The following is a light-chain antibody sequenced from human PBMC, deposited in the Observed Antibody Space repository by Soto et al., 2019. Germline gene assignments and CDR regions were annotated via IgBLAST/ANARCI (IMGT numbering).Light chain of an antibody. V-gene: IGKV3-11*01. CDR3: QQRRSWPRT. J-gene: IGKJ1*01. CDR2: DAS. Sequence: VLTQSPATLSLSPGERATLSCRASQSIASYLAWYQQRPGQAPRLLIYDASNRATGLPARFSGSGSGTDFALTISSLEPEDFVVYYCQQRRSWPRTFGQGTKVEIK. CDR1: QSIASY.